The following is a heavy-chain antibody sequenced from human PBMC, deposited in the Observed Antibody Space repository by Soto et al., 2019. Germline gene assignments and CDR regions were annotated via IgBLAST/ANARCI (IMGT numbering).Heavy chain of an antibody. CDR1: GLTVSHNY. V-gene: IGHV3-53*01. CDR2: LYTEGTT. Sequence: PGGSLRLSCVASGLTVSHNYMAWVRQAPEMGLEWVSILYTEGTTYYADSVKGRFTISRDSSKNTLFPQMDSLRAEDTAVYYCVRPRPSGENYGMDVWGQRTTVTVSS. J-gene: IGHJ6*02. D-gene: IGHD3-16*01. CDR3: VRPRPSGENYGMDV.